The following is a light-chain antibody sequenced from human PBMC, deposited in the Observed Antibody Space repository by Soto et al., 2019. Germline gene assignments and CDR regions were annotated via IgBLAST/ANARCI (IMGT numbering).Light chain of an antibody. V-gene: IGLV2-14*01. CDR2: EVS. CDR1: SSDIGAYDY. J-gene: IGLJ2*01. Sequence: QSALTQPASLSGSPGQSITISCTGTSSDIGAYDYVSWFQQHPGKAPKLMISEVSYRASGVSTRFTGSKSANTASLTISGLEAEDEADYSCSSYTSSSYVVFGGGTKVTVL. CDR3: SSYTSSSYVV.